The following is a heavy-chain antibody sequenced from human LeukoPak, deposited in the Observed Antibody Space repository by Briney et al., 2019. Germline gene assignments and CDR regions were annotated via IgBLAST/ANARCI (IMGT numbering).Heavy chain of an antibody. V-gene: IGHV3-30*04. Sequence: GGSLRLSCAASGFTFRSYAMHWVRQAPGKGLEWVAVISYDGSNKYYADSVKGRFTISRDNSKNTLYLQMNSLRAEDTAVYYCASDRDIVVVVADPATFDYWGQGTLVTVSS. CDR3: ASDRDIVVVVADPATFDY. CDR2: ISYDGSNK. CDR1: GFTFRSYA. D-gene: IGHD2-15*01. J-gene: IGHJ4*02.